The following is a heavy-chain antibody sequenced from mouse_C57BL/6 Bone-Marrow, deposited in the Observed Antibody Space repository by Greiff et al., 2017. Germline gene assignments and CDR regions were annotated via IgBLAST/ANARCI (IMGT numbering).Heavy chain of an antibody. CDR3: ARDPLDLFDY. J-gene: IGHJ2*01. CDR1: GYAFTNYL. V-gene: IGHV1-54*01. Sequence: VKVVESGAELVRPGTSVKVSCKASGYAFTNYLIEWVKQRPGQGLEWIGVINPGSGGTNYNEKFKGKATLTADKSSSTAYMQLSSLTSEDSAVYFCARDPLDLFDYWGQGTTLTVSS. CDR2: INPGSGGT.